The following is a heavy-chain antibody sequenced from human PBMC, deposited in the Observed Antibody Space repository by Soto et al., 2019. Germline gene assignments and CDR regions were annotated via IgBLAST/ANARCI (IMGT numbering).Heavy chain of an antibody. CDR3: AALTMRARGYYYGMDV. J-gene: IGHJ6*02. CDR2: IDPSDSYT. Sequence: PGESLKISCQGSGYSFTSYWISWVRQMPGKGLEWMGRIDPSDSYTNYSPSFQGHVTISADKSISTAYLQWSSLKASDTAMYYCAALTMRARGYYYGMDVWGQGTTVTVSS. CDR1: GYSFTSYW. V-gene: IGHV5-10-1*01. D-gene: IGHD3-22*01.